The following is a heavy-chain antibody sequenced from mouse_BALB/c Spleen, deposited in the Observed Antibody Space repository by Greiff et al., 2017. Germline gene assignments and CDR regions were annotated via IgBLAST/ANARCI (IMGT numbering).Heavy chain of an antibody. D-gene: IGHD2-4*01. Sequence: EVQLQQSGPELVKPGASVKISCKASGYTFTDYNMHWVKQSHGKSLEWIGYIYPYNGGTSYNQKFKSKATLTVDNSSSTAYMELRSLTSEDSAVYYCARGDYDAWYIEVWGAGTTVTVSS. J-gene: IGHJ1*01. CDR2: IYPYNGGT. CDR1: GYTFTDYN. V-gene: IGHV1S29*02. CDR3: ARGDYDAWYIEV.